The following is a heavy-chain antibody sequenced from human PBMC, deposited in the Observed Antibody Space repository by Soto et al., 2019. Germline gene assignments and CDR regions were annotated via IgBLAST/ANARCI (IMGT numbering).Heavy chain of an antibody. J-gene: IGHJ3*02. CDR3: ARPRHYDSSGYYLGAFDI. Sequence: PGESLKISCKGSGYSFTSYWIGWVRQMPGKGLEWMGIIYPGDSDTRYSLSFEGQVTISADKSISTAYLQWSSLKASDTAMYYCARPRHYDSSGYYLGAFDIWGQGTMVTVSS. CDR1: GYSFTSYW. V-gene: IGHV5-51*01. CDR2: IYPGDSDT. D-gene: IGHD3-22*01.